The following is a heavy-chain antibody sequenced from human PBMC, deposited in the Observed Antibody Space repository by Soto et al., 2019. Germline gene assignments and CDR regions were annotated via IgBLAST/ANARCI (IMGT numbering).Heavy chain of an antibody. CDR1: VDSITTYY. J-gene: IGHJ6*02. Sequence: SETLSLTCTVSVDSITTYYWSWIRQPAGKGPEWIGRIDTSGNTNYNPSLKSRVTMSVDTSKKQFSLKLTSVTAADTAVYYCARYSNNWFQTEGMDVWGQGTTVT. D-gene: IGHD6-13*01. CDR3: ARYSNNWFQTEGMDV. CDR2: IDTSGNT. V-gene: IGHV4-4*07.